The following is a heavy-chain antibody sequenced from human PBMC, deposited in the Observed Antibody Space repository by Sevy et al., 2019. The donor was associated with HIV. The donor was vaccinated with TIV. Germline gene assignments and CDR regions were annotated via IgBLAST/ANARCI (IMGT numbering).Heavy chain of an antibody. V-gene: IGHV3-30-3*01. CDR1: GFALSNYYA. D-gene: IGHD4-17*01. CDR3: ARPRANYVDHYFFYAMDV. CDR2: ISYDGSDK. J-gene: IGHJ6*02. Sequence: GGSLRLSCAASGFALSNYYATHWVRQAPGKGLEWVALISYDGSDKYYADSVKGRFTISRDNFKNTLYLQMNSLTTEDTAVYYCARPRANYVDHYFFYAMDVWGQGTTVTVSS.